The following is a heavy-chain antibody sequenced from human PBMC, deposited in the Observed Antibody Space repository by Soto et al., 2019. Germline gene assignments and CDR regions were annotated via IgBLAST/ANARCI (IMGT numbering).Heavy chain of an antibody. CDR2: IIPIFGTA. Sequence: SVTVSCKASGGTYTNYAFSWVRQAPGQGLEWLGGIIPIFGTADYAQKFQGRVTITADKSINTAYLQWSSLKASDTAIYYCARQQAVESAVPSLRTLDVWGQGTTVTVSS. J-gene: IGHJ6*02. V-gene: IGHV1-69*06. CDR1: GGTYTNYA. D-gene: IGHD6-19*01. CDR3: ARQQAVESAVPSLRTLDV.